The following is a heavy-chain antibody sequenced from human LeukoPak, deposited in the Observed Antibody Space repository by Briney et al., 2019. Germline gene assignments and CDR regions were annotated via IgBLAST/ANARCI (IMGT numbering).Heavy chain of an antibody. D-gene: IGHD1-1*01. CDR3: ATYINWVAGDV. J-gene: IGHJ6*02. CDR2: INHEGGGI. V-gene: IGHV3-7*01. Sequence: GGSLRLSCAASGFTFSESWMTWVRQVPGQGLEWVAHINHEGGGIQYVDSVKGRYTISRDNAKGSVYLQMNSLRAEDTAIYHCATYINWVAGDVWGQGTTVIVSS. CDR1: GFTFSESW.